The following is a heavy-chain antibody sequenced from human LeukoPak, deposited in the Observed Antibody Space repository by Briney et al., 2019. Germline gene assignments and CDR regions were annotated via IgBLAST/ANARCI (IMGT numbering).Heavy chain of an antibody. V-gene: IGHV4-34*01. CDR1: GGSFSGYY. D-gene: IGHD6-13*01. Sequence: SETLSLTCAVYGGSFSGYYWSWIRQPPGKGLEWIGEINHSGSTNYNPSLKSRVTISVDTSKNQFSLKLSSVTAADTAVYYCARGRGGSSWPLYYYGMDVWGQGTTVTVSS. CDR2: INHSGST. CDR3: ARGRGGSSWPLYYYGMDV. J-gene: IGHJ6*02.